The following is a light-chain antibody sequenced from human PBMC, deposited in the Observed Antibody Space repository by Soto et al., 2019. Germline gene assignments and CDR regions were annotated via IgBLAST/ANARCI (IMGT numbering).Light chain of an antibody. J-gene: IGKJ2*01. V-gene: IGKV3-11*01. CDR2: DAF. CDR3: QQRSNWPPEYT. Sequence: EIVLTQSPATLSLSPGERATLSCRASQRVSSYLAWYQQKPGQAPRLLIYDAFNRATGIPARFSGSGSGTDFTLTIVSLEPEDFAVYYCQQRSNWPPEYTFGQGTKLEIK. CDR1: QRVSSY.